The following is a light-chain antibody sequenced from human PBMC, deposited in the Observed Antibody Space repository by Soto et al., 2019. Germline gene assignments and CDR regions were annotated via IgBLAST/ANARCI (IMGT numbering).Light chain of an antibody. J-gene: IGKJ5*01. CDR2: GAS. V-gene: IGKV3-20*01. CDR1: QSVTSNY. CDR3: QHYVSPPIT. Sequence: EIVLTQSPCTLALSTGERATLSCRASQSVTSNYLAWYQQKPGQAPRLLVYGASSRATGISDRFSGSGSGTDFTLTISRLEPEDFAVYYCQHYVSPPITFGQGTRLEIK.